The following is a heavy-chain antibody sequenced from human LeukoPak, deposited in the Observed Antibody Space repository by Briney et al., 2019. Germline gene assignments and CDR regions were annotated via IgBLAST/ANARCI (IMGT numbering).Heavy chain of an antibody. CDR3: ARLATFHYYGSGSYYKIYYYDYMDV. J-gene: IGHJ6*03. CDR1: GYSISSGYF. Sequence: SETLSLTCTVSGYSISSGYFWGWIRQPPGKGLEWIGSISHSGTTYYNPSLKSRVTISVDTSKNQFSLKLSSVTAADTAVYYCARLATFHYYGSGSYYKIYYYDYMDVWGKGTTVTVSS. D-gene: IGHD3-10*01. CDR2: ISHSGTT. V-gene: IGHV4-38-2*02.